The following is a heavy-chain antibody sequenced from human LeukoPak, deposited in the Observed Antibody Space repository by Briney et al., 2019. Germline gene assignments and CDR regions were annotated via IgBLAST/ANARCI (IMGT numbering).Heavy chain of an antibody. Sequence: ASVKASCKASGYTFTGYYMHWVRQAPGQGLEWMGWINPNSGGTNYAQKFRGRVTMTRDTSISTAYMELSRLRSDDTAVYYCARGHTAGDAFDIWGQGTMVTVSS. CDR2: INPNSGGT. CDR1: GYTFTGYY. J-gene: IGHJ3*02. CDR3: ARGHTAGDAFDI. D-gene: IGHD2-2*02. V-gene: IGHV1-2*02.